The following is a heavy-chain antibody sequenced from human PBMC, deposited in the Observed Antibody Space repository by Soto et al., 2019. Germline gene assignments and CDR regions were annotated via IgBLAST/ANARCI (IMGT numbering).Heavy chain of an antibody. CDR1: GYSFSTYD. D-gene: IGHD2-2*02. V-gene: IGHV1-8*01. J-gene: IGHJ5*02. CDR2: VNPKSGNT. Sequence: QVQLVQSGAEVKKPGASVKVSCKASGYSFSTYDINWVRQAAGQGLTWMGWVNPKSGNTDYAQRFRGRVNMTSNTSISPAYMELSALTPEDTAVYYCARPYCDSTSCYTDWFDPWGQGTLVTVSS. CDR3: ARPYCDSTSCYTDWFDP.